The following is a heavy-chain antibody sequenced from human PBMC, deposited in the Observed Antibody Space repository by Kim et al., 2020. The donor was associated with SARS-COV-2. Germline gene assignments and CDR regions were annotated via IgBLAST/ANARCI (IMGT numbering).Heavy chain of an antibody. Sequence: GGSLRLSCAASGFTFSSYGMHWVRQAPGKGLEWVAVISYDGSNKYYADSVKGRFTISRDNSKKTLYLQMNSLRAEDTAVYYCAKENYYDSSGYWRDPRATGTYGMDVWGQGTTVTVSS. CDR3: AKENYYDSSGYWRDPRATGTYGMDV. D-gene: IGHD3-22*01. J-gene: IGHJ6*02. CDR1: GFTFSSYG. V-gene: IGHV3-30*18. CDR2: ISYDGSNK.